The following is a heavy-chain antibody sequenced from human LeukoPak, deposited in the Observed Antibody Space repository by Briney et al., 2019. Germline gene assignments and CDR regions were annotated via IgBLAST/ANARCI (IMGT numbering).Heavy chain of an antibody. CDR3: AKYQGAYNWFDP. Sequence: GGSLRLSCAASGFTFTNYGMHWVRQAPAKGLEWVAFIRYDGSNENYGDSVKGRFTISKDNSKSTLYLQMNSLRADDTAVYYCAKYQGAYNWFDPWGQGNPVTVSS. V-gene: IGHV3-30*02. CDR1: GFTFTNYG. J-gene: IGHJ5*02. D-gene: IGHD2-2*01. CDR2: IRYDGSNE.